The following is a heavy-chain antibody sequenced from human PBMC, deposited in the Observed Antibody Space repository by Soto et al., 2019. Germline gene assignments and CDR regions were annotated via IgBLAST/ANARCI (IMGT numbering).Heavy chain of an antibody. CDR1: GFKFIHYY. J-gene: IGHJ6*02. CDR2: VDPEDGET. D-gene: IGHD2-21*01. Sequence: EVQLVQSGAEVKKPGATVKISCKVSGFKFIHYYLYWVQQAPGKALEWMGRVDPEDGETVYSEKFQGRLTITADTSRDIAHMELSGLRSEDTAVYFCATTTAVIVAQGPMDVWGQGTTVIVSS. V-gene: IGHV1-69-2*01. CDR3: ATTTAVIVAQGPMDV.